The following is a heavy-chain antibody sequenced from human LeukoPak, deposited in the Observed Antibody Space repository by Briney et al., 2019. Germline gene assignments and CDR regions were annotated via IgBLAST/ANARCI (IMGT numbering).Heavy chain of an antibody. CDR1: GYTFTNYA. V-gene: IGHV1-18*01. D-gene: IGHD1-26*01. CDR3: ARWVDAVY. J-gene: IGHJ4*02. CDR2: ISAYNGNT. Sequence: ASVKVSCKASGYTFTNYAMKWVRQAPGQGLEWMGWISAYNGNTNYAQKLQGRVTMTTDTSTSTAYMELRSLRSDDTAVYYCARWVDAVYWGQGTLVTVSS.